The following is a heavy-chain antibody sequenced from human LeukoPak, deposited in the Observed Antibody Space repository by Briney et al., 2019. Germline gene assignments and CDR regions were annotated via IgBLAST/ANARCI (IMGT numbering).Heavy chain of an antibody. D-gene: IGHD6-13*01. CDR1: GFTFSSFD. V-gene: IGHV3-13*01. J-gene: IGHJ4*02. Sequence: PGGSLRLSCAASGFTFSSFDMHWVRQPTGQGLEWVSTIGTASDTYYPGSVEGRFTLSRDNAKNSLYLQMNSLTAGDTAVYYCARDYSIAAAGIFDYWGQGTLVTVSS. CDR2: IGTASDT. CDR3: ARDYSIAAAGIFDY.